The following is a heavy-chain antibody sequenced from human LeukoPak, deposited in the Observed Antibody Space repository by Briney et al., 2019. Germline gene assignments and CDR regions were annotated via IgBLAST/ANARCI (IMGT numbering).Heavy chain of an antibody. CDR3: ARESSSSWYKTLGYYYYGMDV. D-gene: IGHD6-13*01. CDR1: GGSISSYY. Sequence: SETLSLTCTVSGGSISSYYWSWIRQPAGKGLEWIGRIYTSGSTNYNPSLKSRITMSVDTSKNQFSLKLSSVTAADTAVYYCARESSSSWYKTLGYYYYGMDVWGQGTTVTVSS. J-gene: IGHJ6*02. CDR2: IYTSGST. V-gene: IGHV4-4*07.